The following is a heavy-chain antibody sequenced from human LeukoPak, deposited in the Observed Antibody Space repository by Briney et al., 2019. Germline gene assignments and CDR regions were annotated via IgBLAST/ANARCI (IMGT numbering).Heavy chain of an antibody. V-gene: IGHV3-21*04. Sequence: GGSLRLSCAASGFTFSSYSMNWVRQAPGKGLEWVSSISSSSSYIYYADSVKGRFTISRDNAKNSLYLQMNSLRAEDTAVYYCAKTTSQYDFWSGYYPLPDYWGQGTLVTVSS. CDR3: AKTTSQYDFWSGYYPLPDY. CDR2: ISSSSSYI. J-gene: IGHJ4*02. D-gene: IGHD3-3*01. CDR1: GFTFSSYS.